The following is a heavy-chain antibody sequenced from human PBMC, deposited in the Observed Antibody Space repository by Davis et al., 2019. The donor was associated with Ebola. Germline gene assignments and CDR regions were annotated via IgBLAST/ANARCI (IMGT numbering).Heavy chain of an antibody. V-gene: IGHV3-74*01. CDR2: INSDGSST. CDR1: GFTLSDAR. J-gene: IGHJ4*02. CDR3: ARATMGGSYGRLGY. D-gene: IGHD1-26*01. Sequence: GESLKTPCAAPGFTLSDARTHWARHAPGKGLVWVSRINSDGSSTSYADSVKGRFTISRDNAKNTLYLQMNSLRAEDTAVYYCARATMGGSYGRLGYWGQGTLVTVSS.